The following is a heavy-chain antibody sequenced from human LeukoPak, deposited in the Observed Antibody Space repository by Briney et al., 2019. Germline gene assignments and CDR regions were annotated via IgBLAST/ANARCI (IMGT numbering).Heavy chain of an antibody. Sequence: PGGSLRLSCAASGFSFSSYAMSWVRQAPGKGLEWVSYISSSGSTIYYADSVKGRFTISRDNAKNSLYLQMNSLRAENTAVYYCARDSKMDSSSWYVGYYYYMDVWGKGTTVTISS. CDR3: ARDSKMDSSSWYVGYYYYMDV. J-gene: IGHJ6*03. D-gene: IGHD6-13*01. CDR2: ISSSGSTI. CDR1: GFSFSSYA. V-gene: IGHV3-48*03.